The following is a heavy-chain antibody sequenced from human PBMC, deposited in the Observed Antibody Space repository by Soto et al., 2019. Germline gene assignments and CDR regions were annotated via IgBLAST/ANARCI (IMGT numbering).Heavy chain of an antibody. CDR2: IIPIFGTA. CDR3: ASYSGSYFSDAFDI. J-gene: IGHJ3*02. CDR1: GGTFSSYA. Sequence: SVKVSCKASGGTFSSYAISWVRQAPVQGLEWMGGIIPIFGTANYAQKFQGRVTITADESTSTAYMELSSLRSEGTAVYYCASYSGSYFSDAFDIWGQGTMVTVSS. D-gene: IGHD1-26*01. V-gene: IGHV1-69*13.